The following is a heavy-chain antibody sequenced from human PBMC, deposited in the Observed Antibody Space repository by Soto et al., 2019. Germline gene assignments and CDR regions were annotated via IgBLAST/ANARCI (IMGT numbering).Heavy chain of an antibody. J-gene: IGHJ4*02. CDR1: GGTFSSYT. Sequence: QVQLVQSGAEVKKPGSSVKVSCKASGGTFSSYTISWVRQAPGQGLEWMGRIIPILGIANYAQKFQGRVTITADKSTSTAYMELSSLRSEDTAVYYCARGSPGNWNDGPFDYWGQGTLVTVSS. V-gene: IGHV1-69*02. CDR2: IIPILGIA. D-gene: IGHD1-1*01. CDR3: ARGSPGNWNDGPFDY.